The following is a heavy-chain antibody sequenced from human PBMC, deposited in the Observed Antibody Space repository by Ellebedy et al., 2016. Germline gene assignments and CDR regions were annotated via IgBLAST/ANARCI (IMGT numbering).Heavy chain of an antibody. Sequence: GESLKISXKGSGYSFTSYWIGWVRQMPGKGLEWMGIIYPGDSDTRYSPSFQGQVTISADKSISTAYLQWSSLKASDTAMYYCARHGMWGGSYSDYYYYGMDVWGQGTTVTVSS. J-gene: IGHJ6*02. CDR1: GYSFTSYW. V-gene: IGHV5-51*01. CDR3: ARHGMWGGSYSDYYYYGMDV. CDR2: IYPGDSDT. D-gene: IGHD1-26*01.